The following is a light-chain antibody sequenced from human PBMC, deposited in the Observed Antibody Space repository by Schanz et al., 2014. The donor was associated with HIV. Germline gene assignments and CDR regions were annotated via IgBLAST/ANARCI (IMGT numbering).Light chain of an antibody. J-gene: IGLJ3*02. Sequence: QSALTQPASVSGSPGQSITISCTGTSSDVGGYDFVSWYQQHPGKAPKLMIYEVNKRPSGVPDRFSGSKSGNTASLTVSGLQAEDEADYYCSSFAGSNIPWVFGGGTKLTVL. CDR2: EVN. CDR1: SSDVGGYDF. CDR3: SSFAGSNIPWV. V-gene: IGLV2-8*01.